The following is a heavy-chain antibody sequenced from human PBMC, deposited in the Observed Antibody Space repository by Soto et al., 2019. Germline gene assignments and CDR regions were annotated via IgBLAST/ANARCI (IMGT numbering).Heavy chain of an antibody. CDR2: IYQTGTT. J-gene: IGHJ4*02. CDR1: SGSISNRNW. Sequence: QVQLQESGPGLVKPSGTLSLTCAVPSGSISNRNWWSWVRQPPGKGLEWIGEIYQTGTTNYNPSLKIRVTISVDKSKNQFSLILRSVTAADTAVYYCAIYDFWSGYYLFDHWGQGTPVTVSS. CDR3: AIYDFWSGYYLFDH. D-gene: IGHD3-3*01. V-gene: IGHV4-4*02.